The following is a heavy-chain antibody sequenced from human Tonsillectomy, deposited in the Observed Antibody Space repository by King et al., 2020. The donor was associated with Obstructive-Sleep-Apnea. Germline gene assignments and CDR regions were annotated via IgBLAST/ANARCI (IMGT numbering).Heavy chain of an antibody. V-gene: IGHV3-23*04. CDR1: GFTFSSYA. Sequence: VQLVESGGGLVHPGGSLRLSCAASGFTFSSYAMSWVRQAPGKGLEWVSAISGSGGFTYYADSVKGRFTISRDTSKNTLYLQMNSLRAEDTAVYYCAKARRVDWFAELLYGHLFDYWGQGTLVTVSS. J-gene: IGHJ4*02. CDR2: ISGSGGFT. D-gene: IGHD3-10*01. CDR3: AKARRVDWFAELLYGHLFDY.